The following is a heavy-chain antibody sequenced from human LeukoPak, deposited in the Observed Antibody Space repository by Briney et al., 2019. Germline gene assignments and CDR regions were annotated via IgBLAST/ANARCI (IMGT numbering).Heavy chain of an antibody. Sequence: GGSLRLSCAASGFTFSSYAMHWVRQAPGKGLEYVSAISSNGGSTYYANSVKGRFTISRDNSKNTLYLQMGSLRAEDMAVYYCARDLVPWYYGSGSYRWGQGTLVTVSS. V-gene: IGHV3-64*01. J-gene: IGHJ4*02. CDR2: ISSNGGST. CDR3: ARDLVPWYYGSGSYR. D-gene: IGHD3-10*01. CDR1: GFTFSSYA.